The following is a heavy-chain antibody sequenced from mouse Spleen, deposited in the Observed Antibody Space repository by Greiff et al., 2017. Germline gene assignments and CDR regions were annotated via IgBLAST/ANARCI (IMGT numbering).Heavy chain of an antibody. Sequence: VQLQQPGAELVKPGASVKLSCKASGYTFTSYWMQWVKQRPGQGLEWIGEIDPSDSYTNYNQKFKGKATLTVDTSSSTAYMQLSSLTSEDSAVYYCARGLDTVAYWGQGTLVTVSA. D-gene: IGHD2-13*01. J-gene: IGHJ3*01. CDR1: GYTFTSYW. V-gene: IGHV1-50*01. CDR3: ARGLDTVAY. CDR2: IDPSDSYT.